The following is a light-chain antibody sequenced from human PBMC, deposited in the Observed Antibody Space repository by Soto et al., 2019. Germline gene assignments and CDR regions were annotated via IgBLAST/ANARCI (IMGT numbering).Light chain of an antibody. CDR2: DVN. V-gene: IGLV2-14*03. Sequence: QSVLTQPASVSGSPGQSITISCTGTSSDIGAYNFVSWYQQHPGKAPKLMLYDVNIRPSGVSNRFSGSKSGNTASLTISGLQAEAEADYYCTSWTTSTTMIFGGGTKVTVL. J-gene: IGLJ2*01. CDR1: SSDIGAYNF. CDR3: TSWTTSTTMI.